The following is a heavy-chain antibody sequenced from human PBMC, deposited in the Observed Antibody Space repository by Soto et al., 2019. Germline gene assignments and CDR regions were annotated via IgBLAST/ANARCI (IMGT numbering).Heavy chain of an antibody. CDR3: ARGDCVGDTCYSLAGSFYYYMDV. V-gene: IGHV3-74*02. CDR2: INSDGSVS. CDR1: GFTFSNYW. J-gene: IGHJ6*03. D-gene: IGHD2-15*01. Sequence: EVQLVESGGGLVQPGGSLRLSCAASGFTFSNYWMYWVRQAPGKGLEWVSRINSDGSVSSHADSVRGRLTISRDNVKNTLYLHMHSLRAEDTAVYFCARGDCVGDTCYSLAGSFYYYMDVWGKGTTVTVFS.